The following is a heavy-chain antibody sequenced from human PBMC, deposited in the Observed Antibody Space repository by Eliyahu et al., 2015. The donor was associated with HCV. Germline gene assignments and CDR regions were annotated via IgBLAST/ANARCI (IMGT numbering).Heavy chain of an antibody. CDR1: GFSVSTNY. Sequence: LVQPGGSLRLSCGASGFSVSTNYMTWVRQAPGKGLEWVSVIDTDGDTDYADSVKGRFTISRDKSKNTLYLQMNRLRREDTGVYYCAGTYSGYDWIRRYFQKWGQGTLVTVSS. D-gene: IGHD5-12*01. J-gene: IGHJ4*02. CDR3: AGTYSGYDWIRRYFQK. V-gene: IGHV3-66*02. CDR2: IDTDGDT.